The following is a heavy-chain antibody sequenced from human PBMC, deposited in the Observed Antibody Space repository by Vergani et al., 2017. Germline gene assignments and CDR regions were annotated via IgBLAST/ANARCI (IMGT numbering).Heavy chain of an antibody. J-gene: IGHJ3*02. CDR2: IYTSGST. V-gene: IGHV4-61*02. CDR3: ARGLRYSSSSKVAFDI. D-gene: IGHD6-6*01. Sequence: QVQLQESGPGLVKPSQTLSLTCTVSGGSISSGSYYWSWIRQPAGKGLEWIGRIYTSGSTNYNPSLKSRVTISVDTSKNQFSLKLSSVTAADTAVYYCARGLRYSSSSKVAFDIWGQGTMVTVSS. CDR1: GGSISSGSYY.